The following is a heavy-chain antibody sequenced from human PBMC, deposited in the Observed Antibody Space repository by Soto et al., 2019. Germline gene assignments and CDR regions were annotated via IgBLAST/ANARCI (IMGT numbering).Heavy chain of an antibody. CDR2: INHSGST. Sequence: PSETLSLTCAVSGGSFSGYYWSWIRQPPGKGLEWIGEINHSGSTNYNPSLKSRVTISVDTSKNQFSLKLSSVTAADTAVYYCARGRRCGSTSCCRGCFEPWRQGPLVTVSS. V-gene: IGHV4-34*01. D-gene: IGHD2-2*01. CDR3: ARGRRCGSTSCCRGCFEP. J-gene: IGHJ5*02. CDR1: GGSFSGYY.